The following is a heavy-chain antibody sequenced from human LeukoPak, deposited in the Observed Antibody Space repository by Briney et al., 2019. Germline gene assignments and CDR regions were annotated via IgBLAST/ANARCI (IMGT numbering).Heavy chain of an antibody. Sequence: SETLSLTCTVSGGSISSSSYYWGWIRQPPGKGLEWIGSIYYSGSTYYNPSLKSRVTISVDTSKNQFSLKLSSVTAADTAMYYCARGIAAASERALDIWGQGTTVTVSS. CDR3: ARGIAAASERALDI. CDR1: GGSISSSSYY. CDR2: IYYSGST. J-gene: IGHJ3*02. V-gene: IGHV4-39*07. D-gene: IGHD6-13*01.